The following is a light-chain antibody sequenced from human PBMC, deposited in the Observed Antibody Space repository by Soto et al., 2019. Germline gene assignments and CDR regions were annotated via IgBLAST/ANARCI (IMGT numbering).Light chain of an antibody. Sequence: EIVLTQSPGTLSLSPVERVTLSCMASQSVSSYYLAWYQQKPGQAPRLLIYGASSRATGIPDRFSGSGSGTDFTLTINRLEPEDFAVYYCQHYGSLPGTFGQGTKVDIK. CDR2: GAS. CDR3: QHYGSLPGT. J-gene: IGKJ1*01. CDR1: QSVSSYY. V-gene: IGKV3-20*01.